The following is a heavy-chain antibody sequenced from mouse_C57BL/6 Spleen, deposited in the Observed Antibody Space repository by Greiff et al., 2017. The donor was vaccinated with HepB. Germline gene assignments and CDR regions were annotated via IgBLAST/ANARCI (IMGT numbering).Heavy chain of an antibody. CDR3: ARANY. V-gene: IGHV1-50*01. CDR1: GYTFTSYW. J-gene: IGHJ2*01. CDR2: IDPSDSYT. Sequence: QVQLQQPGAELVKPGASVKLSCKASGYTFTSYWMQWVKQRPGQGLEWIGEIDPSDSYTTYNQKFKGKATLTVDTSSSTAYMQLSSLTSEDSAVYYCARANYWGQGTTLTVSS.